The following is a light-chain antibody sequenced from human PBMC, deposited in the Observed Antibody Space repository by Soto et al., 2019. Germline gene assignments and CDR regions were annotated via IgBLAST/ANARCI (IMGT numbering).Light chain of an antibody. CDR3: QQYGNSYT. CDR2: GAS. CDR1: QSVSTSY. J-gene: IGKJ2*01. Sequence: EIVLTQSPGTLSLSPGERVTLSCRASQSVSTSYLAWYQQKPGQAPRLLIYGASSRATGIPDRFSGSGSGTDFTLTISRLEPEDFAVYYCQQYGNSYTFGQGTKLEIK. V-gene: IGKV3-20*01.